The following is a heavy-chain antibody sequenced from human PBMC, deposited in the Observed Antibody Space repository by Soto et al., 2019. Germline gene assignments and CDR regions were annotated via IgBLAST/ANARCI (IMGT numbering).Heavy chain of an antibody. CDR3: ARVGSYSDGSPYPY. J-gene: IGHJ4*02. CDR2: IKGNGGAT. Sequence: ASVKVSCKASGYTFTGHYLHWVLQAPGQRLEWMGWIKGNGGATKYARKFQGRVTMTRDTSTTTAYLELNSLRSDDTAVYFCARVGSYSDGSPYPYWGQGTLVTVSS. CDR1: GYTFTGHY. V-gene: IGHV1-2*02. D-gene: IGHD2-21*01.